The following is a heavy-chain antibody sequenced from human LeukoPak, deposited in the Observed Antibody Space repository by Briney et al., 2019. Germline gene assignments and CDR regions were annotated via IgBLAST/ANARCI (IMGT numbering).Heavy chain of an antibody. CDR1: GGSISSYY. V-gene: IGHV4-30-4*01. D-gene: IGHD2-15*01. J-gene: IGHJ6*02. CDR3: ARDHLLTAQKYCSGGSCYDPYYGMDV. Sequence: SETLSLTCTVSGGSISSYYWSWIRQPPGKGLEWIGYIYYSGSTYYNPSLKSRVTISVDTSKNQFSLKLSSVTAADTAVYYCARDHLLTAQKYCSGGSCYDPYYGMDVWGQGTTVTVSS. CDR2: IYYSGST.